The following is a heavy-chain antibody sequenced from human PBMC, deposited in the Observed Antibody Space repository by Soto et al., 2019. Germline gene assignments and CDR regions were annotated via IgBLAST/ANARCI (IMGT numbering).Heavy chain of an antibody. Sequence: QVQLVQSGAEVKKPGASVKVSCKASGYTFTSYNIHWVRQAPGQGLEWVGMINPRGFFTTYAQKFRGRVTMTGDTSTSVVYMELTNLRSEDTAVYYCARAAGRSGELLWFDPWGQGTLVSVSS. CDR1: GYTFTSYN. D-gene: IGHD3-10*01. V-gene: IGHV1-46*01. CDR3: ARAAGRSGELLWFDP. J-gene: IGHJ5*02. CDR2: INPRGFFT.